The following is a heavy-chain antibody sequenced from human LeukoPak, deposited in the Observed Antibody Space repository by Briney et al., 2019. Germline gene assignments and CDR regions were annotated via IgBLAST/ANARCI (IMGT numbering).Heavy chain of an antibody. CDR1: GYTFTSHG. CDR3: ARAVAGNFYYYYMDV. D-gene: IGHD6-19*01. J-gene: IGHJ6*03. Sequence: ASVKVSCKASGYTFTSHGISWVRQAPGQGLEWMGWISAYNGNTNYAQKLQGRVTMTTDTSTSTAYMELRSLRSDDTAVYYCARAVAGNFYYYYMDVWGKGTTVTVSS. V-gene: IGHV1-18*01. CDR2: ISAYNGNT.